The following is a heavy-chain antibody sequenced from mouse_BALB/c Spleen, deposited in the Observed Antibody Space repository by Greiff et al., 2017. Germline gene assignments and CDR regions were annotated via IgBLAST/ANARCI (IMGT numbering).Heavy chain of an antibody. CDR2: IYPGDGDT. CDR3: ARGWSYAMDY. V-gene: IGHV1-82*01. Sequence: VQLQQSGPELVKPGASVKISCKASGYAFSSSWMNWVKRRPGQGLEWIGRIYPGDGDTNYNGKFKGKATLTADKSSSTAYMQLSSLTSVDSAVYFCARGWSYAMDYWGQGTSVTVSS. CDR1: GYAFSSSW. D-gene: IGHD1-1*02. J-gene: IGHJ4*01.